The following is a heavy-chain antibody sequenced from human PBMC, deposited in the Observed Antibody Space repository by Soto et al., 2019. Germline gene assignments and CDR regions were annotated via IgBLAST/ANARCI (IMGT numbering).Heavy chain of an antibody. CDR2: IYYSGST. Sequence: SETLSLTCTVSGGSISSYYWSWIRQPPGKGLEWIGYIYYSGSTNYNPSLKSRVTISVDTSKNQFSLRLSSVTAADTAVYYCARVLVVPAADRFILDGMDVWGQGTTVTVSS. J-gene: IGHJ6*02. D-gene: IGHD2-2*01. V-gene: IGHV4-59*01. CDR3: ARVLVVPAADRFILDGMDV. CDR1: GGSISSYY.